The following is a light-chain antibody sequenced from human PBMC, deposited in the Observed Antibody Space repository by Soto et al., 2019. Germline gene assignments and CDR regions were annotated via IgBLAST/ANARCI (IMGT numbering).Light chain of an antibody. V-gene: IGLV2-8*01. CDR1: SSDVGAYNY. CDR2: EAS. CDR3: TSYAGTYSFFYV. J-gene: IGLJ1*01. Sequence: QSALTQPPSASGSPGQSVTISCTGTSSDVGAYNYVSWYQQLPGKAPKLIIYEASKRPSGVPDRFSGSKSGNTASLTVSGLQAEDEADYYCTSYAGTYSFFYVFGTGTKVTVL.